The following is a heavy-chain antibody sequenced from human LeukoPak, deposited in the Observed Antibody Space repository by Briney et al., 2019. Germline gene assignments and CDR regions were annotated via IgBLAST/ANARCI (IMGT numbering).Heavy chain of an antibody. D-gene: IGHD6-19*01. CDR3: ARRSTGGWSPRDS. J-gene: IGHJ4*02. CDR2: FYYGGTT. CDR1: GGSISSSSYY. Sequence: SETLSLTCNASGGSISSSSYYWGWIRQPPGKGLEWIGSFYYGGTTYYSPSLKNRVTIFVDTSRTQFSLSLRSVTAADTAIYYCARRSTGGWSPRDSWGQGTLIIVSS. V-gene: IGHV4-39*01.